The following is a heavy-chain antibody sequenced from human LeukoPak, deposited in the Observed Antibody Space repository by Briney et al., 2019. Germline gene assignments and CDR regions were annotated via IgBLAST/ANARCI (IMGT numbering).Heavy chain of an antibody. CDR1: GGSFSGYY. J-gene: IGHJ5*02. CDR2: INHSGST. Sequence: PSETLSLTCAVYGGSFSGYYWSWLRQPPGKGLEWIGEINHSGSTNYNPSLKSRVTISVDTSKNQFSLKLSSVTAADTAVYYCARGRGKITMVRGPRGNWFDPWGQGTLVTVSS. D-gene: IGHD3-10*01. V-gene: IGHV4-34*01. CDR3: ARGRGKITMVRGPRGNWFDP.